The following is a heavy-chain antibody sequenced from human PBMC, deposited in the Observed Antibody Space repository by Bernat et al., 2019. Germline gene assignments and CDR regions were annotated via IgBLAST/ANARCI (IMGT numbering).Heavy chain of an antibody. CDR1: GGSISSGGYY. Sequence: QVRLQESGPGLVKPSQTLSLTCSVSGGSISSGGYYWSWIRQLPGKGLEWIGSIYYSGSTYYNPSLKSRVTISVDTSKNQFSLKLSSVTAADTAVYYCARGGAVAGGFDPWGQGTLVTVSS. V-gene: IGHV4-39*01. J-gene: IGHJ5*02. D-gene: IGHD6-19*01. CDR3: ARGGAVAGGFDP. CDR2: IYYSGST.